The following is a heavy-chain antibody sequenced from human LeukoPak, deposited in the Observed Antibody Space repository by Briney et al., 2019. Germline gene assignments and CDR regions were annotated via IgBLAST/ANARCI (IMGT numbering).Heavy chain of an antibody. V-gene: IGHV1-69*01. D-gene: IGHD1-26*01. Sequence: SVNVSCKASVGTFSSYAISWLRQAPGQGLDWMGGIIPIFGKANYAQKFQGRVTITADESTSTAYLELSSLRSEDTAVYYCARSFRSYAYYYYGMDVWGQGTTVTVSS. CDR1: VGTFSSYA. CDR2: IIPIFGKA. J-gene: IGHJ6*02. CDR3: ARSFRSYAYYYYGMDV.